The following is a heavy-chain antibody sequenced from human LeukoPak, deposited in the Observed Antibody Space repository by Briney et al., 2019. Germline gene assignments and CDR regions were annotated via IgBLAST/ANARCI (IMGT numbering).Heavy chain of an antibody. J-gene: IGHJ3*02. CDR3: AKDFPRRRYYGSGTTKHDAFDI. Sequence: GGSLRLSCAASGFTFSSYGMHWVRQAPGKGLEWVAVISYDGSNKYYADSVKGRFTISRDNPKNTLYLQMNSLRAEDTAVYYCAKDFPRRRYYGSGTTKHDAFDIWGQGTMVTVSS. V-gene: IGHV3-30*18. D-gene: IGHD3-10*01. CDR2: ISYDGSNK. CDR1: GFTFSSYG.